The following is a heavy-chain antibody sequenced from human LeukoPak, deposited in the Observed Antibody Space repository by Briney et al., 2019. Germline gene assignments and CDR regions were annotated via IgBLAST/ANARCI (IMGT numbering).Heavy chain of an antibody. CDR3: AKAWRGYSSKDAFDI. J-gene: IGHJ3*02. Sequence: PGRSLRLSCAAAGFTFDEYAMHSVRHAPGKGLEWVSGISWNSGCIVYADSVKGRFTISRDNGNNSLYLQMNSLRDEDMALYYCAKAWRGYSSKDAFDIWGQGTMVTVSS. CDR2: ISWNSGCI. D-gene: IGHD3-3*01. CDR1: GFTFDEYA. V-gene: IGHV3-9*03.